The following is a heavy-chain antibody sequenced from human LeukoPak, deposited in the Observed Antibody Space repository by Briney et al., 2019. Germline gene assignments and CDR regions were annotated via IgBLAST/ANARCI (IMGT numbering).Heavy chain of an antibody. Sequence: GGSLRLSCAASGFTFSSYEMNWVRQAPGRGLEWLSYISSSGSTIYYADSVKGRFTISRDNAKNSLYLQMNSLRAEDTAVYYCAREGSSSWAGFDYWGQGTLVTVSS. J-gene: IGHJ4*02. D-gene: IGHD6-13*01. CDR3: AREGSSSWAGFDY. V-gene: IGHV3-48*03. CDR2: ISSSGSTI. CDR1: GFTFSSYE.